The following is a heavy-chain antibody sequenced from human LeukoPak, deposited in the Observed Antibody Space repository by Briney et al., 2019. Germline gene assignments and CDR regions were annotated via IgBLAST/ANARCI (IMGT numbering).Heavy chain of an antibody. CDR2: ISSSSSYI. Sequence: GGTLRLSSAASGFTCSGYSMNWVRQAPGKGLEWVSSISSSSSYIYYADSVKGRFTISRDNAKNSLYLQMNSLRAEDTAVYYCARRRIDYYYGMDVWGQGTTVTVSS. V-gene: IGHV3-21*01. D-gene: IGHD2/OR15-2a*01. CDR3: ARRRIDYYYGMDV. CDR1: GFTCSGYS. J-gene: IGHJ6*02.